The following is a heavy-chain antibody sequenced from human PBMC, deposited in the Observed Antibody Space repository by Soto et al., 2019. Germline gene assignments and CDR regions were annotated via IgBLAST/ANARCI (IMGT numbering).Heavy chain of an antibody. CDR2: IGTAGDT. J-gene: IGHJ6*03. Sequence: EVQLVESGGGLVQPGGSLRLSCAASGFTFSSYDMHWVRQATGKGLEWVSAIGTAGDTYYPGSVKGRFTISRENAKNSLYLQMNSLRAGDTAVYYCARVGGRSYYYYYMDVWGKGTTVTVSS. CDR1: GFTFSSYD. CDR3: ARVGGRSYYYYYMDV. V-gene: IGHV3-13*01.